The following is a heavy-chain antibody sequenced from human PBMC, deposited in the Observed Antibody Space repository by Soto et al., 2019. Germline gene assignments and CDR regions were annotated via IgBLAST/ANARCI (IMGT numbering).Heavy chain of an antibody. CDR3: TRHVKNYYDSSGYYYGNNWFDP. V-gene: IGHV3-73*01. J-gene: IGHJ5*02. CDR2: IRSKANSYAT. CDR1: GFTFSGSA. Sequence: GGSLRLSCAASGFTFSGSAMHWVRQASGKGLEWVGRIRSKANSYATAYAASVKGRFTISRDDSKDTAYLQMNSLKTEDTAVYYCTRHVKNYYDSSGYYYGNNWFDPWGQGTLVTVSS. D-gene: IGHD3-22*01.